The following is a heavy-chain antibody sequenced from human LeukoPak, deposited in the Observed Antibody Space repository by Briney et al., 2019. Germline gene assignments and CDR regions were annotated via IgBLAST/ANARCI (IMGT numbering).Heavy chain of an antibody. Sequence: GGPLRLSFAASGFTLNMYAMNWFRQAPGKGLAWVSSLTGSGRGTYYAPSVKGRFTMSRDDSKNTLYLQMNSLRPDDTAVYYCAKIPATDPIDFWGQGTLVTVSS. V-gene: IGHV3-23*01. J-gene: IGHJ4*02. CDR3: AKIPATDPIDF. CDR1: GFTLNMYA. CDR2: LTGSGRGT. D-gene: IGHD6-13*01.